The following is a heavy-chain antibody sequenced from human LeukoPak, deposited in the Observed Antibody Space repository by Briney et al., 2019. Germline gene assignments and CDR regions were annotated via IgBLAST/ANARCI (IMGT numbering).Heavy chain of an antibody. J-gene: IGHJ4*02. CDR2: TYYRSKWYN. D-gene: IGHD3-22*01. CDR3: AWFDSRRKNFDY. CDR1: GDSVSNNNTA. Sequence: SQTLSLTCVISGDSVSNNNTAWNWIRHSPSRGLEWLGRTYYRSKWYNDYAVSVKSRITINADTSKNQLSLQLRSVTPEDTAVYYCAWFDSRRKNFDYWGQGALLTVSS. V-gene: IGHV6-1*01.